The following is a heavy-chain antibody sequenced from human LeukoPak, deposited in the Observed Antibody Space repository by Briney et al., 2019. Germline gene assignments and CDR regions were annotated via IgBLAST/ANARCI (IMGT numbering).Heavy chain of an antibody. V-gene: IGHV3-30-3*01. CDR1: GFIFSSYA. J-gene: IGHJ4*02. CDR3: AREAITGTTWAYFDY. D-gene: IGHD1-20*01. CDR2: ISYDGSNK. Sequence: GGSLRLSCAASGFIFSSYAMHWVRQAPGKGLEWVAVISYDGSNKYYADSVKGRFTISRDNSKNTLYLQMNSLRAEDTAVYYCAREAITGTTWAYFDYWGQGTLVTVSS.